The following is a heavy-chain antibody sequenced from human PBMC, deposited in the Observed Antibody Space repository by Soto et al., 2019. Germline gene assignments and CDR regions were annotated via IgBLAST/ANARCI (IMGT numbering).Heavy chain of an antibody. J-gene: IGHJ4*02. Sequence: GGSLRLSCAASGFTFSSYAMSWVRQAPGKGLEWASVISGSDDSTYYADSVKGRFTISRDNSKNTLYLQMNSLRAEDTAVYYCAKRSSSFTFDYWGQGTLVTVSS. V-gene: IGHV3-23*01. CDR3: AKRSSSFTFDY. D-gene: IGHD6-6*01. CDR2: ISGSDDST. CDR1: GFTFSSYA.